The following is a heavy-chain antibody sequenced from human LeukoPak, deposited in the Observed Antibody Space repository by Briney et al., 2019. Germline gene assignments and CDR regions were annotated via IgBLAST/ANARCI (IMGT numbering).Heavy chain of an antibody. CDR3: AKDNFPYYYGSGSYLVDGMDV. Sequence: TGRSLRLSCAASGFTFDDYAMHWVRQAPGKGLEWVSGISWNSGSIGYADSVKGRFTISRDNAKNSLYLQMNSLRAEDTALYYCAKDNFPYYYGSGSYLVDGMDVWGQGATVTVSS. V-gene: IGHV3-9*01. J-gene: IGHJ6*02. CDR1: GFTFDDYA. D-gene: IGHD3-10*01. CDR2: ISWNSGSI.